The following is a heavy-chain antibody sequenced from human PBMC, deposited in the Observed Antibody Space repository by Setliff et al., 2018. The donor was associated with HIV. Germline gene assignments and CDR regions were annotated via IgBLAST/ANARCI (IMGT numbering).Heavy chain of an antibody. V-gene: IGHV4-39*07. CDR3: ARTGYAFDI. CDR1: GGSIISSNFY. Sequence: PSETLSLTCTVSGGSIISSNFYWGWIRQPPGKGPEDIGSIDYSGSTYYNPSLESRITISIDSSKNQFSLKLMSLTAADTAVYYCARTGYAFDIWGRGTMVTVSS. CDR2: IDYSGST. J-gene: IGHJ3*02.